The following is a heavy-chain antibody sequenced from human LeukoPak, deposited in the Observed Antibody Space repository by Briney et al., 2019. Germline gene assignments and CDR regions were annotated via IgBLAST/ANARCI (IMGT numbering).Heavy chain of an antibody. J-gene: IGHJ4*02. V-gene: IGHV3-23*01. CDR3: AKERQTGDYFTSDY. Sequence: GGSLRLSCAASGFTFSSYTMSWVRQAPGEGLEWLSAINNRGSSTYYAGSVKDRFTISRDDSENTLYLQMNSLTVDDTAVYFCAKERQTGDYFTSDYWGQGTLVTVSS. CDR2: INNRGSST. CDR1: GFTFSSYT. D-gene: IGHD4-17*01.